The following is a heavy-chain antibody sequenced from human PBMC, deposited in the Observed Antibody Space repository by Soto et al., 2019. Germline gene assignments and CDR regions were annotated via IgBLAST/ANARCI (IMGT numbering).Heavy chain of an antibody. CDR3: ARDLRGYCSGGSCYFPGY. J-gene: IGHJ4*02. V-gene: IGHV3-30-3*01. Sequence: QVQLVESGGGVVQPGRSLRLSCAASGFTFSSYAMHWVRQAPGKGLEWVAVISYDGSNKYYADSVKGRFTISRDNSKNTLYLEMNRLRAEDTAVSYCARDLRGYCSGGSCYFPGYWGQGTLVTVSS. D-gene: IGHD2-15*01. CDR1: GFTFSSYA. CDR2: ISYDGSNK.